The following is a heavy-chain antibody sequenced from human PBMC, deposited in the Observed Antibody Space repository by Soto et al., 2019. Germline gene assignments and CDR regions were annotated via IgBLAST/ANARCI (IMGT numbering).Heavy chain of an antibody. Sequence: SKTMSLTCDVSGDSISSSGSSWNWIRQPPGKALEWIGFTYHSGSTYYNPSLESRVTISVDRSKNQFSLKLKSVTAADRAVYYGAVSLSTQYYDSSGYYLDSDPWGQWILVTAS. CDR1: GDSISSSGSS. J-gene: IGHJ4*03. CDR3: AVSLSTQYYDSSGYYLDSDP. CDR2: TYHSGST. V-gene: IGHV4-30-2*01. D-gene: IGHD3-22*01.